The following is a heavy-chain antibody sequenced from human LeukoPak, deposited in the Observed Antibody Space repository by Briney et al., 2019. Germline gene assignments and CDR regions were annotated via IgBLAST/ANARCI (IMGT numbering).Heavy chain of an antibody. J-gene: IGHJ4*02. V-gene: IGHV3-21*01. CDR1: GFTFSSHD. D-gene: IGHD2-15*01. CDR3: ARDYGGPHYFDY. Sequence: GGSLRLSCAASGFTFSSHDMNWVRQAPGKGLEWVSSITTATSSYIHYADSVKGRFTISRDDAKNSLYLQMDSLRAEDTAVYYCARDYGGPHYFDYWGQGTLVTVSS. CDR2: ITTATSSYI.